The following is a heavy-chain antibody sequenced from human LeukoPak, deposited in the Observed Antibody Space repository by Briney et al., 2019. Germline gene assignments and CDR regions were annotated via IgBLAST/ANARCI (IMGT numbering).Heavy chain of an antibody. V-gene: IGHV3-11*01. CDR2: ISSSGSTI. D-gene: IGHD6-19*01. Sequence: GGSLRLSCAASGFTFSDYYMNWIRQAPGKGLEWVSYISSSGSTIYYADSVKGRFTISRDNAKNSLYLQMNSLRAEDTAVYYCARKGQSVAGTLTFDYWGQGTLVTVSS. CDR3: ARKGQSVAGTLTFDY. CDR1: GFTFSDYY. J-gene: IGHJ4*02.